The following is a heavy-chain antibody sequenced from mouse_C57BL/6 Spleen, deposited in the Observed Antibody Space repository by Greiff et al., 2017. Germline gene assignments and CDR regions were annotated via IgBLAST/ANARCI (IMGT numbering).Heavy chain of an antibody. V-gene: IGHV7-3*01. CDR1: GFTFTDYY. Sequence: EVKLVESGGGLVQPGGSLSLSCAASGFTFTDYYMSWVRQPPGKALEWLGFIRKKANGYTREYSASVKGRFTNSRENSQSILNLPMYALRAEDSEAYCCARYTRGNYVDYWGQGTTLTGSS. CDR2: IRKKANGYTR. CDR3: ARYTRGNYVDY. J-gene: IGHJ2*01.